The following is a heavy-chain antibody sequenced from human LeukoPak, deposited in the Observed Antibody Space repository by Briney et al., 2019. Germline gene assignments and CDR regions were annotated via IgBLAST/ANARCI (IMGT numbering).Heavy chain of an antibody. Sequence: GGSLRLSCVSSGFIFTNYWMHWVRQVPGKGPVWVGRIYKEGSAAFYAESVKGPFNISRDHVQSPVYLQMNSLTAEDTAVYHCARGGYSGSYYRFDWGQGPLVTVSS. CDR3: ARGGYSGSYYRFD. J-gene: IGHJ4*02. V-gene: IGHV3-74*01. CDR2: IYKEGSAA. CDR1: GFIFTNYW. D-gene: IGHD1-26*01.